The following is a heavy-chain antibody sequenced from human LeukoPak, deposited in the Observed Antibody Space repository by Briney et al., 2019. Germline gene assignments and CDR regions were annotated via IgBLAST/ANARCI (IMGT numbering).Heavy chain of an antibody. Sequence: GGSLRLSCAASGFTFSSYWMNWVRHAPGKGLVWVSRIVSDGSSTTYADSVKGRFSISRDNAKNTLYLQMNSLRVEDTAVYYCARGRPHGNDYWGQGTLVTVSS. J-gene: IGHJ4*02. CDR1: GFTFSSYW. V-gene: IGHV3-74*01. D-gene: IGHD4-23*01. CDR3: ARGRPHGNDY. CDR2: IVSDGSST.